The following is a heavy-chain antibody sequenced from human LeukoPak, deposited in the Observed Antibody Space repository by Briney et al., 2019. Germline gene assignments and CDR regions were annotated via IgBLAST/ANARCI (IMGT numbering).Heavy chain of an antibody. J-gene: IGHJ4*02. V-gene: IGHV3-23*01. D-gene: IGHD1-14*01. Sequence: GGSLRLSCAASGFTFSSYSMSWVRQAPGKGLEWVSSISGGGAGTYYADSVRGRFTISRDNSKNTLYLQMDSLRAEDTALYYCAKDFVRYNIQFDYWGQGALVTVSS. CDR2: ISGGGAGT. CDR1: GFTFSSYS. CDR3: AKDFVRYNIQFDY.